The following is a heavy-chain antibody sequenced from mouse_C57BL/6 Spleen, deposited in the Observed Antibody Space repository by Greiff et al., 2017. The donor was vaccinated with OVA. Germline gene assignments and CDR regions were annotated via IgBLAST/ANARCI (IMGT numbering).Heavy chain of an antibody. Sequence: EVKLQQSGPELVKPGASVKISCKASGYTFTDYYMNWVKQSHGKSLEWIGDINPNNGGTSYNQKFKGKATLTVDKSSSTAYMELRSLTSEDSAVYYCAREGASIYYYGSSPNYFDYWGQGTTLTVSS. CDR1: GYTFTDYY. CDR3: AREGASIYYYGSSPNYFDY. D-gene: IGHD1-1*01. J-gene: IGHJ2*01. V-gene: IGHV1-26*01. CDR2: INPNNGGT.